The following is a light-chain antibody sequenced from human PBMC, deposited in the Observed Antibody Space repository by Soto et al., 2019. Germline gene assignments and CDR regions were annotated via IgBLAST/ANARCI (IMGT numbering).Light chain of an antibody. V-gene: IGLV2-14*01. CDR1: SSDVGGYNY. CDR2: EVS. CDR3: SSYTTSYTQV. Sequence: QSALTQPASVSGSPGQSITISCTGSSSDVGGYNYVSWYQHHPGKVPKLMIYEVSNRPSGVSNRFSGYKSGNTASLSISGLQAEDEADYYCSSYTTSYTQVFGGGTKVTVL. J-gene: IGLJ3*02.